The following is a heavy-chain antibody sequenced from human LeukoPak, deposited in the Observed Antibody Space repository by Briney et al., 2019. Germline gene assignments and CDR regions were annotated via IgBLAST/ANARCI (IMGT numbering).Heavy chain of an antibody. CDR2: ISAYNGNT. D-gene: IGHD2-15*01. J-gene: IGHJ5*02. V-gene: IGHV1-18*01. Sequence: VASVKVSCKASGGTFSSYAISWVRQAPGQGREWMGWISAYNGNTNYAQKLQGRDTITTDTSTTTAYMELRSLRSDDTAVYYCARSADFGDIVVVLAGNWFDPWGQGTLVTVSS. CDR1: GGTFSSYA. CDR3: ARSADFGDIVVVLAGNWFDP.